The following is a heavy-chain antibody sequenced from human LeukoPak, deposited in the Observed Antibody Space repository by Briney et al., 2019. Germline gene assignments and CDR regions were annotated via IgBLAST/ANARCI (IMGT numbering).Heavy chain of an antibody. CDR1: GFTFSSYG. CDR3: ARSQTTYYYDSSGYYYHDY. Sequence: GGSLRLSCAASGFTFSSYGMHWVRQAPGKGLEWVAVIWYDGSNKYYADSVKGRFTISRDNAKNSLYLQMNSLRAEDTAVYYCARSQTTYYYDSSGYYYHDYWGQGTLVTVSS. D-gene: IGHD3-22*01. J-gene: IGHJ4*02. CDR2: IWYDGSNK. V-gene: IGHV3-33*01.